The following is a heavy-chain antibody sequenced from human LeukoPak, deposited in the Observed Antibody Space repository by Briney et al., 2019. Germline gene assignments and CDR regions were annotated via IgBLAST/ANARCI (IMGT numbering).Heavy chain of an antibody. J-gene: IGHJ4*02. D-gene: IGHD3-9*01. Sequence: ASVKVSCKASGYTFTGYFMHWVRQAPGQGLEWMGRINPNSGGTNYAQKFQGRVTMTRDTSISTAYMELSRLRSDDTAVYYCARARGDFDWLLLSWGQGTLVTVSS. CDR3: ARARGDFDWLLLS. CDR1: GYTFTGYF. V-gene: IGHV1-2*06. CDR2: INPNSGGT.